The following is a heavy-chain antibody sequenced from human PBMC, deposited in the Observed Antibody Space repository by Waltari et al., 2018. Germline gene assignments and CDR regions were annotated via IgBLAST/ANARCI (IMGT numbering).Heavy chain of an antibody. V-gene: IGHV4-39*01. J-gene: IGHJ5*02. CDR1: GGSISSGGYY. CDR3: ARHWKRSGYRFDP. CDR2: IYYSGST. D-gene: IGHD5-12*01. Sequence: QLRLQESGPGLVKPSETLSLTCTVSGGSISSGGYYWGWIRQSPGKGLEWIVSIYYSGSTHYNPTLESRVTISGDTSKNQFSLKVSSVTAADTAVYYCARHWKRSGYRFDPWGQGTLVTVSS.